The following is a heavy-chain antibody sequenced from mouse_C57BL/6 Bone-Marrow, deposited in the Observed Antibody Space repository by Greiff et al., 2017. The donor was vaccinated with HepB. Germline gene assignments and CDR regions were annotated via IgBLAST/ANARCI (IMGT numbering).Heavy chain of an antibody. CDR2: IWRGGST. CDR1: GFSLTSYG. V-gene: IGHV2-5*01. Sequence: QVQLQQSGPGLVQPSQSLSITCTVSGFSLTSYGVHWVRQSPGKGLEWLGVIWRGGSTDYNAAFMSRLSITKDNSKSQVFFKMNSLQADDTAIYYCAKRGISIYDGYCWYFDVWGTGTTVTVSS. J-gene: IGHJ1*03. D-gene: IGHD2-3*01. CDR3: AKRGISIYDGYCWYFDV.